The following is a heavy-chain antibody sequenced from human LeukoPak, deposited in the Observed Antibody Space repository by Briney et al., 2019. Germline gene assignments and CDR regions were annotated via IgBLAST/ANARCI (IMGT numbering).Heavy chain of an antibody. V-gene: IGHV3-23*01. CDR3: AKRGDSGSYHYYYYGMDV. Sequence: PGASLRLSCAASGFTFSSYAMSWVRQAPGKGLEWVSAISGSGGSTYYADSVKGRFTISRDNSKNTLYLQMSSLRAEDTAVYYCAKRGDSGSYHYYYYGMDVWGQGTTVTVSS. CDR1: GFTFSSYA. CDR2: ISGSGGST. D-gene: IGHD1-26*01. J-gene: IGHJ6*02.